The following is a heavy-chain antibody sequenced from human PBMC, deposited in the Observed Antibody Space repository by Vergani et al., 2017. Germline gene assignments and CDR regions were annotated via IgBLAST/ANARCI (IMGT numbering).Heavy chain of an antibody. J-gene: IGHJ5*02. CDR1: GGSISSGGYY. CDR2: IYYSGST. Sequence: QVQLQESGPGLVKPSQTLSLTCTVSGGSISSGGYYWSWIRQHPGKGLEWIGYIYYSGSTYYNPSLKSRVTISVDTSKNQFSLKLSSVTAADTAVYYCARCGNPTVVTYWFDPWGQGTLVTVSS. D-gene: IGHD4-23*01. CDR3: ARCGNPTVVTYWFDP. V-gene: IGHV4-31*03.